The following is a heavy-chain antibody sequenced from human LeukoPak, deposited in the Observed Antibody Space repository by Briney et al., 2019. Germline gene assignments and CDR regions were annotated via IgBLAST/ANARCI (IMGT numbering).Heavy chain of an antibody. CDR1: GYTFTSYY. CDR2: INPSGGST. D-gene: IGHD4-23*01. Sequence: ASVKVSCKASGYTFTSYYMHWVRQAPGQGLEWMGIINPSGGSTSYAQKFQGRVTMTRDTSISTAYMELSRLRSDDTAVYYCASVVKSDAFDIWGQGTMVTVSS. CDR3: ASVVKSDAFDI. V-gene: IGHV1-46*01. J-gene: IGHJ3*02.